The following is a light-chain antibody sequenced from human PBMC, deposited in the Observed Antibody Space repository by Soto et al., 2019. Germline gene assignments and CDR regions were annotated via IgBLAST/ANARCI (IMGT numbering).Light chain of an antibody. CDR2: YDS. CDR1: NIGSKS. J-gene: IGLJ2*01. V-gene: IGLV3-21*04. Sequence: SYELTQPPSVSVAPGKTARITCGGNNIGSKSVHWYQQKPGQAPVLVIYYDSDRPSGIPERFSGSNSGNTATLTISRVEDGDEADYYCQVLDSSSAHLFGGGTKLTVL. CDR3: QVLDSSSAHL.